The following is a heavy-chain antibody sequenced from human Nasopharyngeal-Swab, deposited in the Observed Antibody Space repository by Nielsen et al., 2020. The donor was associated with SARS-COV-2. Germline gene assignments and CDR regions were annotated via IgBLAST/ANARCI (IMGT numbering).Heavy chain of an antibody. CDR3: ARERQLVRVYYYYYMDV. V-gene: IGHV1-3*01. Sequence: ASVQVSCKSSVYTFTGYSMHLVRQAPGQRLEWMGWINAGNGNTKYSQKFQGRVTITRDTSASTAYMELSSLRSEDTAVYYCARERQLVRVYYYYYMDVWGKGTTVTVSS. CDR1: VYTFTGYS. J-gene: IGHJ6*03. D-gene: IGHD6-6*01. CDR2: INAGNGNT.